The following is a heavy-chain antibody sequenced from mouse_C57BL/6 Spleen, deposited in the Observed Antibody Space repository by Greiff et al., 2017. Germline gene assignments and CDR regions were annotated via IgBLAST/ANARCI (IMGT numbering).Heavy chain of an antibody. CDR1: GFTFSDYG. V-gene: IGHV5-17*01. D-gene: IGHD1-1*01. CDR2: ISSGSSTI. CDR3: ARNDGSSLYAMDY. Sequence: EVQGVESGGGLVKPGGSLKLSCAASGFTFSDYGMHWVRQAPEKGLEWVAYISSGSSTIYYADTVKGRFTISRDNAKNTLFLQRTSLLSEDTAMYYCARNDGSSLYAMDYWGQGTSVTVSS. J-gene: IGHJ4*01.